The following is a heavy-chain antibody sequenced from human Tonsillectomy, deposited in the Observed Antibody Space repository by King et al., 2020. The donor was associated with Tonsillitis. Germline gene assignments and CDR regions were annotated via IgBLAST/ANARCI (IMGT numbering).Heavy chain of an antibody. CDR3: AKDGIEYCGVDYYLYYFDY. CDR2: IRYDGSEK. V-gene: IGHV3-30*02. Sequence: VQLVESGGGVVQPGGSLTLSCAASGFTFRDYGMNWVRQAPGRGLEWVAFIRYDGSEKYYADSVKGRLAVSRDNSLNTVTLQMHSLRAEDTGVYYCAKDGIEYCGVDYYLYYFDYGGQGPLVTFSP. CDR1: GFTFRDYG. D-gene: IGHD2-21*02. J-gene: IGHJ4*02.